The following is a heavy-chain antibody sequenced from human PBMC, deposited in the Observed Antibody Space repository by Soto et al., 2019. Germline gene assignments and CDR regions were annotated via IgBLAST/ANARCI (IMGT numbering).Heavy chain of an antibody. CDR1: GATFSSYG. Sequence: GSLRLSCSASGATFSSYGMHWVRQAPGKGLEWVAVIWYDGSNKYYADSVKGRFTISRDNSKNTLYLKMNSLRAEDTAVYYCARAYQLLRYFDYWGQGTLVTV. V-gene: IGHV3-33*01. J-gene: IGHJ4*02. D-gene: IGHD2-2*01. CDR2: IWYDGSNK. CDR3: ARAYQLLRYFDY.